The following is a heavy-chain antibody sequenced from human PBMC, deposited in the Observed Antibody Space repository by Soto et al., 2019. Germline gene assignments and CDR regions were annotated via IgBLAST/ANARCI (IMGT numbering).Heavy chain of an antibody. D-gene: IGHD2-21*02. Sequence: GSLRLSCVASGFTFSNSAMSWVRHVPGKGLEWAAGISSSGGRTNYADSVKGRFTISRDNSEDTLYLQMNSLRAEDTALYYCAKVQEFCGFNCYIVDSWGQGVLVTVSS. CDR1: GFTFSNSA. CDR3: AKVQEFCGFNCYIVDS. V-gene: IGHV3-23*01. CDR2: ISSSGGRT. J-gene: IGHJ4*02.